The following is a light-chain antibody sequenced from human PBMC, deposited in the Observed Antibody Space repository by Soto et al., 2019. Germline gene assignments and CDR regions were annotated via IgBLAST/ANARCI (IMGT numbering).Light chain of an antibody. CDR3: CSYAGDTTFFV. V-gene: IGLV2-23*02. Sequence: QSALTQPASMSGSPGQSITISCTGTSSDVGSYYPVSWFQQHAGKAPKLIIYEVSKRPSGVSDRFSGSKSGNTASLTISGLQAEDEAEYYCCSYAGDTTFFVFGTGTKLTVL. J-gene: IGLJ1*01. CDR2: EVS. CDR1: SSDVGSYYP.